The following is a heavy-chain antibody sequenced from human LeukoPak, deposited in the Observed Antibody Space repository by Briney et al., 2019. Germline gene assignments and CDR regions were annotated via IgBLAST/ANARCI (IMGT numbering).Heavy chain of an antibody. V-gene: IGHV1-18*01. Sequence: ASVKVSCKASGYTFTSFGIRWVRQAPGQGLEWMGWISAYNGNTNYVQKFQGRVTMTTDISTSTAYMELRSLRSDDTAVFYCVRDLGVDTSMIFFDYWGQGTLVTVSS. CDR3: VRDLGVDTSMIFFDY. CDR1: GYTFTSFG. J-gene: IGHJ4*02. CDR2: ISAYNGNT. D-gene: IGHD5-18*01.